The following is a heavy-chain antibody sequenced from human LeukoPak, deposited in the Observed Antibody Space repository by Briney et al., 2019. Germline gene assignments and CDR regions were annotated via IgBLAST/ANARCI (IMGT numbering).Heavy chain of an antibody. V-gene: IGHV3-21*01. Sequence: PGGSLRLSCAASGFTVSSNYMNWVRQAPGKGLEWVSYISKSSSHIYYADSVKGRFTISRDNAKNSLYLQMNSLTDEDTAVYYCARESYWGSSAKGFDYWGQGTLVTVSS. CDR3: ARESYWGSSAKGFDY. D-gene: IGHD7-27*01. CDR1: GFTVSSNY. CDR2: ISKSSSHI. J-gene: IGHJ4*02.